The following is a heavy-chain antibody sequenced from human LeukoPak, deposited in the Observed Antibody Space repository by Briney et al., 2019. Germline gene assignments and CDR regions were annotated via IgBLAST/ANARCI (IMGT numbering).Heavy chain of an antibody. CDR2: IRSKANSYAT. CDR3: TRVLRYFDWQREDYCGMDV. Sequence: PGGSLRLSCAASGFTFSGSAMHWVRQASGKGLEWVGRIRSKANSYATAYAASVKGRFTISRDDSKNTAYLQMNSLKTEDTAVYYCTRVLRYFDWQREDYCGMDVWGQGTTVTVSS. D-gene: IGHD3-9*01. CDR1: GFTFSGSA. V-gene: IGHV3-73*01. J-gene: IGHJ6*02.